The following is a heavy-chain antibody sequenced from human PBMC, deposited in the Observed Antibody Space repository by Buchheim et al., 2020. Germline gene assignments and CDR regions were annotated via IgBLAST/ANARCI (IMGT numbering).Heavy chain of an antibody. D-gene: IGHD4-17*01. Sequence: QVQLVESGGGVVQPGRSLRLSCAASGFTFSSYAMHWVRQAPGKGLEWVAVISYDGSNKYYADSVKGRFTIFRDNSKNTLYLQMNSLRAEDTAVYYCARDWVTTGYYYYGMDVWGQGTT. CDR1: GFTFSSYA. CDR3: ARDWVTTGYYYYGMDV. V-gene: IGHV3-30-3*01. CDR2: ISYDGSNK. J-gene: IGHJ6*02.